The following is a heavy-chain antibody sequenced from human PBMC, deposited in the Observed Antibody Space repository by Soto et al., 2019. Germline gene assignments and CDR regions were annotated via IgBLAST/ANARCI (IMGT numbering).Heavy chain of an antibody. J-gene: IGHJ6*02. CDR1: GFTFTSPA. CDR2: IVVGSGNT. V-gene: IGHV1-58*01. Sequence: ASVKVSCKASGFTFTSPAVQWVRQARGQRLEWIGWIVVGSGNTNYAQKFQERVTITRDMSTSTAYMELSSLRSEDTAVYYCAAGPSGYDILTGDTYYYYYGMDVWGQGTTVTVSS. CDR3: AAGPSGYDILTGDTYYYYYGMDV. D-gene: IGHD3-9*01.